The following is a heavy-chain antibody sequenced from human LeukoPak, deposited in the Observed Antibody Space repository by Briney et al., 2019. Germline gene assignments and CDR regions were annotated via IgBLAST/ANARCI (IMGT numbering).Heavy chain of an antibody. Sequence: SETLSLTCTVSGGSISSYYWSWIRQPPGKGLEWIGEINHSGSTNYNPSLKSRVTISVDTSKNQFSLKLSSATAADTAVYYCASYDSSGYLLDYWGQGTLVTVSS. CDR2: INHSGST. CDR3: ASYDSSGYLLDY. D-gene: IGHD3-22*01. J-gene: IGHJ4*02. CDR1: GGSISSYY. V-gene: IGHV4-34*01.